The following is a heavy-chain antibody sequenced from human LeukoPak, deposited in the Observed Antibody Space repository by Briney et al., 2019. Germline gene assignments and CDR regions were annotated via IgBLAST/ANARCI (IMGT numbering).Heavy chain of an antibody. J-gene: IGHJ5*02. CDR3: ARELGYYDSSGYYSGSWFDP. V-gene: IGHV4-34*01. D-gene: IGHD3-22*01. CDR1: GGSFSGYY. Sequence: SETLSLTCAVYGGSFSGYYWSWIRQPPGKGLEWIGSIYHSGSTYYNPSLKSRVTISVDTSKNQFSLELSSVTAADTAVYYCARELGYYDSSGYYSGSWFDPWGQGTLVTVSS. CDR2: IYHSGST.